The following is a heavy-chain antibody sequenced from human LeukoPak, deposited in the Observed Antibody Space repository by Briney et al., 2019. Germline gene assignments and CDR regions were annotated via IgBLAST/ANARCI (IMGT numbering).Heavy chain of an antibody. Sequence: GGSLRLSCAASGFTFRSYSMNWVRQAPGKGLEWVSSISSSSTYIYYADSVKGRFIISRDNAKNSLYLQMNSLRAGDTAVYYCARPHPRTVFGVFSYYYGMDVWGQGTTVTVSS. CDR3: ARPHPRTVFGVFSYYYGMDV. J-gene: IGHJ6*02. V-gene: IGHV3-21*01. CDR2: ISSSSTYI. CDR1: GFTFRSYS. D-gene: IGHD3-3*01.